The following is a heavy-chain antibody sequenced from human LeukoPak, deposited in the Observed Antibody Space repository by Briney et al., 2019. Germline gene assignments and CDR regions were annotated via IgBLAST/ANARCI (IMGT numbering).Heavy chain of an antibody. D-gene: IGHD3-22*01. J-gene: IGHJ3*02. CDR2: INHSGST. CDR3: ARLYYDSNENAFDI. V-gene: IGHV4-34*01. Sequence: SETLSLTCAVYGESFSNYYWSWIRQPPGKGLEWIGEINHSGSTNYNPSLKSRVTISVDTSKNQFSLKLSSVTAADTAVYYCARLYYDSNENAFDIWGQGTMVTVSS. CDR1: GESFSNYY.